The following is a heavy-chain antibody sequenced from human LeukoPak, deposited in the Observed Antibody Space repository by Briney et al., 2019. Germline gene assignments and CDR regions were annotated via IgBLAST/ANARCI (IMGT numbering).Heavy chain of an antibody. CDR2: IYTSGST. Sequence: PSQTLSLTCTVSGGSISSGSYYWSWIRQPAGKGLGWIGRIYTSGSTNYNPSLKSRVTISVDTSKNQFSLKLSSVTAADTAVYYCARGRSDYSNYYFDYWGQGTLVTVSS. D-gene: IGHD4-11*01. CDR3: ARGRSDYSNYYFDY. V-gene: IGHV4-61*02. J-gene: IGHJ4*02. CDR1: GGSISSGSYY.